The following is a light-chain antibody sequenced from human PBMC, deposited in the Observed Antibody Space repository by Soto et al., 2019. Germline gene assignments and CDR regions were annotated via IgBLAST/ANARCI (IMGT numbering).Light chain of an antibody. Sequence: EIVLTQSPGTLSLSPGETATLSCRASQSVSSSYLAWYQQEPGQAPRLLVYGSYHRATGIADRFSGSGSGTDFTHTISRLEPEDFAVFYCQQYGTSEIIFGQGTRLEIK. J-gene: IGKJ5*01. V-gene: IGKV3-20*01. CDR2: GSY. CDR1: QSVSSSY. CDR3: QQYGTSEII.